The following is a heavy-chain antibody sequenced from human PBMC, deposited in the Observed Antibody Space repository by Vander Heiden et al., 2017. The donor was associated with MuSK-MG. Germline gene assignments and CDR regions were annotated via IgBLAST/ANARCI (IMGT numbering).Heavy chain of an antibody. CDR1: GGSICRSSYY. V-gene: IGHV4-39*01. Sequence: QLQLPEWGPGLVKPSETLSLTCTVPGGSICRSSYYWGWIRQPPGKGLEWIGSIYYSGSTYYNPSLKSRVTISVDTSKNQFSLKLSSVTAADTAVYYCARNAVIISSGWYYFDYWGQGTLVTVSS. D-gene: IGHD6-19*01. CDR2: IYYSGST. CDR3: ARNAVIISSGWYYFDY. J-gene: IGHJ4*02.